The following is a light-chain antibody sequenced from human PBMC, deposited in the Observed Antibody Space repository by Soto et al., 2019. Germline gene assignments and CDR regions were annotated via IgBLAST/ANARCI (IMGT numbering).Light chain of an antibody. CDR1: SSNVGGYNY. J-gene: IGLJ2*01. CDR3: CSYAASYTLV. CDR2: DAS. V-gene: IGLV2-11*01. Sequence: QSVLTQPRSVSASPGQSVTIPCTGTSSNVGGYNYVSWYQQNPGKAPKLMIYDASKRPSGVPDRFSGSKSGNAASLTNSGLQAEDESDYYCCSYAASYTLVFGGGTKLTVL.